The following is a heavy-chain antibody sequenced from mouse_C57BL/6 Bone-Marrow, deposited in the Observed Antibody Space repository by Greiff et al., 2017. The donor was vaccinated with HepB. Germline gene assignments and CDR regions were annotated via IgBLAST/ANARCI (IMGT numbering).Heavy chain of an antibody. CDR3: ARGIYDEGDD. CDR1: GYTFTSYT. V-gene: IGHV1-4*01. Sequence: QVQLQQSGAELARPGASVKMSCKASGYTFTSYTMHWVKQRPGQGLEWIGYINPSSGYTKYNQKFKDKATLTADKSSSTAYMQLSSLTSEDSAVYESARGIYDEGDDWGQGTTLTVAS. J-gene: IGHJ2*01. D-gene: IGHD2-3*01. CDR2: INPSSGYT.